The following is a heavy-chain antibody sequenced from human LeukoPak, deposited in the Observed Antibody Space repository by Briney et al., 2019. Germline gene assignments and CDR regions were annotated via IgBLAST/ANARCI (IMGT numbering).Heavy chain of an antibody. V-gene: IGHV3-23*01. J-gene: IGHJ4*02. CDR2: ISGSGGST. Sequence: PGGSLRLSCAASGFTFSSYAMSWVRQAPGKGLEWVSAISGSGGSTYYADSVKGRFTISRDNSKNTLYLQMNSLRAEDTAVYYCANPSFGYGYGSDYWGQGTLVTVSS. D-gene: IGHD5-18*01. CDR3: ANPSFGYGYGSDY. CDR1: GFTFSSYA.